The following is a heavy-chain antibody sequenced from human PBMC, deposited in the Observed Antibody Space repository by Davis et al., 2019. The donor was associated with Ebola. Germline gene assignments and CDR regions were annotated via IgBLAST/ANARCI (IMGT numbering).Heavy chain of an antibody. D-gene: IGHD3-3*01. Sequence: SETLSLTCAVYGGSFSGYYWSWIRQPPGKGLEWIGEINHSGSTNYNPSLKSRVTISVDTSKNQFSLKLSSVTAADTAVYYCAREDFWSGYYYWFDPWGQGTLVTVSS. CDR1: GGSFSGYY. V-gene: IGHV4-34*01. CDR2: INHSGST. J-gene: IGHJ5*02. CDR3: AREDFWSGYYYWFDP.